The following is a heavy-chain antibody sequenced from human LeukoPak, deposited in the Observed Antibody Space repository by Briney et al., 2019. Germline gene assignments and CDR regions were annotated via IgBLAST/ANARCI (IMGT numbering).Heavy chain of an antibody. CDR1: GGSISSGGYS. V-gene: IGHV4-30-2*01. D-gene: IGHD1-26*01. CDR3: ARGGSYYGY. J-gene: IGHJ4*02. CDR2: IYHSGST. Sequence: SETLSLTCAVSGGSISSGGYSWSWIRQPPGKGLEWIGYIYHSGSTYYNPSLKSRVTISVDTSKNQFSLKLSSVTAADTAVYYCARGGSYYGYWGQGTLVTVSS.